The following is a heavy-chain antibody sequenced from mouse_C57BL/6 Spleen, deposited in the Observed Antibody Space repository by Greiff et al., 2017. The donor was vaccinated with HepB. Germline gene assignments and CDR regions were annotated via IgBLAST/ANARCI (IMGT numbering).Heavy chain of an antibody. CDR1: GYAFSSYW. V-gene: IGHV1-80*01. CDR3: ARSGYYGSNWFAY. D-gene: IGHD1-1*01. CDR2: IYPGDGDT. Sequence: VQLQQSGAELVKPGASVKISCKASGYAFSSYWMNWVKQRPGKGLEWIGQIYPGDGDTNYNGKFKGKATLTADKSSSTAYMQLSSLTSEDSAVYFCARSGYYGSNWFAYWGQGTLVTVSA. J-gene: IGHJ3*01.